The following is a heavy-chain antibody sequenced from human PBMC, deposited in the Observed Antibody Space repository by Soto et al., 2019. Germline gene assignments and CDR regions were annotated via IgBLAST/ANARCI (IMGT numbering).Heavy chain of an antibody. V-gene: IGHV4-39*01. CDR1: GDSISSSTYY. J-gene: IGHJ4*02. CDR3: ARRGVCSGGNCYSVHDY. D-gene: IGHD2-15*01. Sequence: QLQLQESGPGLVKPSETLSLTCTISGDSISSSTYYWVWIRQPQGKGLAWIGSIYNSGSTYYNPSHRSRVTLSVDTSKIQLPLKLGSVTAAETAVYYCARRGVCSGGNCYSVHDYWGQGTLVTVSS. CDR2: IYNSGST.